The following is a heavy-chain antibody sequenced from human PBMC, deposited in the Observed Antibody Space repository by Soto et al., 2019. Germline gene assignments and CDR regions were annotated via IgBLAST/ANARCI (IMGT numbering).Heavy chain of an antibody. CDR3: ARMNWNYDPPYYFDY. Sequence: XGTLSLTCTVSGGSISSYYWSWIRQPPGKGLEWIGYIYYSGSTNYNPSLKSRVTISVDTSKNQFSLKLSSVTAADTAVYYCARMNWNYDPPYYFDYWGQGTLVTVSS. CDR2: IYYSGST. CDR1: GGSISSYY. V-gene: IGHV4-59*01. D-gene: IGHD1-7*01. J-gene: IGHJ4*02.